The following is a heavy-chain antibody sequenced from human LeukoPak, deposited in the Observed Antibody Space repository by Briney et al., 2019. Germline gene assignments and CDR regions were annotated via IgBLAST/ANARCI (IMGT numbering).Heavy chain of an antibody. CDR3: ARGRIVVVPAAMSYYYYYYMDV. CDR2: IYYSGST. D-gene: IGHD2-2*01. Sequence: PSETLSLTCTVSGGSISSYYWSWIRQPPGKGLEWIGYIYYSGSTNYNPSLKSRVTISVDTSKNQFSLKLSSVTAADTAVYYCARGRIVVVPAAMSYYYYYYMDVWGKGTTVTVSS. V-gene: IGHV4-59*12. CDR1: GGSISSYY. J-gene: IGHJ6*03.